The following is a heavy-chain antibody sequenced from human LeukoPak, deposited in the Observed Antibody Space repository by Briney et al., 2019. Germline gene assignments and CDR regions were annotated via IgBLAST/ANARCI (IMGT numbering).Heavy chain of an antibody. CDR1: GGTFSSYA. Sequence: ASVKVSCKASGGTFSSYAISWVRQAPGQGLEWMGGIIPIFGTANYAQKFQGRVTITADESTSTAYMELRSLRSDDTAVYYCARDPSIAVAGIDYWGQGTLVTVSS. J-gene: IGHJ4*02. V-gene: IGHV1-69*13. D-gene: IGHD6-19*01. CDR2: IIPIFGTA. CDR3: ARDPSIAVAGIDY.